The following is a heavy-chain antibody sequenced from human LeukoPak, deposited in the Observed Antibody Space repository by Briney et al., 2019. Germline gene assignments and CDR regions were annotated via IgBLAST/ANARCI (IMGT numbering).Heavy chain of an antibody. D-gene: IGHD5-18*01. CDR3: ARIGTDTAMVLHFDY. Sequence: PSETLSLTCTVSGGSISSSSYYWGWIRQPPGKGLEWIGSIYYSGSTNYNPSLKSRVTISVDTSKNQFSLKLSSVTAADTAVYYCARIGTDTAMVLHFDYWGQGTLVTVSS. CDR2: IYYSGST. CDR1: GGSISSSSYY. J-gene: IGHJ4*02. V-gene: IGHV4-39*07.